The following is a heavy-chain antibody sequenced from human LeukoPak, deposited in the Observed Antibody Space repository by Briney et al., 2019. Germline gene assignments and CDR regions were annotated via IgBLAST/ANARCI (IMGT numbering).Heavy chain of an antibody. CDR2: ISGSGGST. CDR3: AKPEEWELYGMDV. J-gene: IGHJ6*02. CDR1: GFTFSSYA. D-gene: IGHD1-26*01. Sequence: GGSLRLSCAASGFTFSSYAMSWLRQAPGKGLEWVSAISGSGGSTYYADSVKGRFTISRDNSKNTLYPQMNSLRAEDTAVYYCAKPEEWELYGMDVWGQGTTVTVSS. V-gene: IGHV3-23*01.